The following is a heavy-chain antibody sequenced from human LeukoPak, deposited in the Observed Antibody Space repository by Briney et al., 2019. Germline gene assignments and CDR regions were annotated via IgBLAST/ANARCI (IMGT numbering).Heavy chain of an antibody. Sequence: GGSLRLSCAASGFTFSNYNMNWVRQAPGKGLEWVSYITGSGFIYYADSVKGRFTISRDNAKNTVYLQMNSLRTEDTAVYYCARSLTMVRAYDYWGQGTLVTVSS. J-gene: IGHJ4*02. D-gene: IGHD3-10*01. CDR1: GFTFSNYN. V-gene: IGHV3-48*01. CDR2: ITGSGFI. CDR3: ARSLTMVRAYDY.